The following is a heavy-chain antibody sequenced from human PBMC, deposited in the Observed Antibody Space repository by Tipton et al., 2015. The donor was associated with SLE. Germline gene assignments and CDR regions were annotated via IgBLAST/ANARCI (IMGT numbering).Heavy chain of an antibody. D-gene: IGHD3-3*01. CDR2: IYSGGST. V-gene: IGHV3-53*05. J-gene: IGHJ3*02. Sequence: SLRLSCAASGFTFSSSWMSWVRQAPGKGLEWVSVIYSGGSTSYADFVRGRFTISRDSLKNTVYLQMNSLRAEDTAMYFCARDSDYDFWRGHLDAFDMWGQGTMVTVSS. CDR1: GFTFSSSW. CDR3: ARDSDYDFWRGHLDAFDM.